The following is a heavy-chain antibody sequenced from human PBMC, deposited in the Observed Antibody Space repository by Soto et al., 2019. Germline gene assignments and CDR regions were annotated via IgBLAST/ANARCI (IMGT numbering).Heavy chain of an antibody. CDR1: GGSFSGCY. Sequence: PSETLPRTCALYGGSFSGCYWRWLRQPPGKGLERSGAINHSGSTNHNPSLKSRVTISVDTSKNQFSLKLSSVTGADTDVYYCARGGGVVGSSSWWADYYYYGMDVCGQGTTVTVSS. CDR2: INHSGST. V-gene: IGHV4-34*01. J-gene: IGHJ6*02. CDR3: ARGGGVVGSSSWWADYYYYGMDV. D-gene: IGHD6-13*01.